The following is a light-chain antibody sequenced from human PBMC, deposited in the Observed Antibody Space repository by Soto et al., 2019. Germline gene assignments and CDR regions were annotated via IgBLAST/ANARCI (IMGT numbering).Light chain of an antibody. CDR1: SSDVGGYNY. V-gene: IGLV2-14*01. CDR2: EVS. CDR3: SSYTSSSTLIRV. Sequence: QSVLTQPASVSGSPGQSITISCTGTSSDVGGYNYVSWYQQHPGKAPKLMIYEVSNRPSGVSNRFSGSKSGNTASLTISGLQAEDEADYYCSSYTSSSTLIRVFGTGTKVTVL. J-gene: IGLJ1*01.